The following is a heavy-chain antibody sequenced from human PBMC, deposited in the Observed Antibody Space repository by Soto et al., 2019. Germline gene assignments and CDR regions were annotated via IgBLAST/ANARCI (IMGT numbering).Heavy chain of an antibody. CDR1: GYAFRSYV. CDR2: ISASNGNR. J-gene: IGHJ4*02. CDR3: VRDPQRNDY. D-gene: IGHD2-2*01. Sequence: QVQLVQSGAEVKNPGASVKVSCKAPGYAFRSYVIAWVRRAPGQGLEGMGWISASNGNRDYAQQFQGRVTMTSDTSRTTAYMELRSLRSDDTAVYYCVRDPQRNDYWGQGTLVNVSS. V-gene: IGHV1-18*04.